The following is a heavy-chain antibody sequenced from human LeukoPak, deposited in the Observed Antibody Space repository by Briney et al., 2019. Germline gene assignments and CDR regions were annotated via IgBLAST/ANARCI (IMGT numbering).Heavy chain of an antibody. CDR2: IKQDGSEK. V-gene: IGHV3-7*04. CDR3: ARGLWGTVQFDY. D-gene: IGHD5-18*01. Sequence: SGGSLRLSCAASGFTFSSYWMSWVHQAPGKGLEWVANIKQDGSEKYYVDSVKGRFTITRDNAKNSLYLQMNSLRAEDTAVDYCARGLWGTVQFDYWGQGTLVTVSS. CDR1: GFTFSSYW. J-gene: IGHJ4*02.